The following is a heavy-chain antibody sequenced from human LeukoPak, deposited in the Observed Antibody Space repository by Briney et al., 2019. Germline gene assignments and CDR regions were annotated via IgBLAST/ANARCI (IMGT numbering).Heavy chain of an antibody. Sequence: GGSLRLSCAASGFIFRNYNMNWVRQAPGKGLEWISYITLSSTTIYYADSVKGRFTISRDNSKNTLYLQMNSLRAEDTAVYYCAKDGSGTYYYYFDYWGQGTLVTVSS. J-gene: IGHJ4*02. CDR3: AKDGSGTYYYYFDY. CDR1: GFIFRNYN. V-gene: IGHV3-48*01. CDR2: ITLSSTTI. D-gene: IGHD3-10*01.